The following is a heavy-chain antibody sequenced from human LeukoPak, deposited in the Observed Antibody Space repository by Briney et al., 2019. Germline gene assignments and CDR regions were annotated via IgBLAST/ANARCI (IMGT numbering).Heavy chain of an antibody. J-gene: IGHJ6*02. D-gene: IGHD6-19*01. CDR3: ARLAAVAGTYYYDGMDV. CDR1: GGSFSGYY. CDR2: INHSGST. Sequence: SETLSLTCAVYGGSFSGYYWSWIRQLPGKGLEWIGEINHSGSTNYNPSLKSRVTISVDTSKNQFSLRLSSVTAADTAVYYCARLAAVAGTYYYDGMDVWGQGTTVTVSS. V-gene: IGHV4-34*01.